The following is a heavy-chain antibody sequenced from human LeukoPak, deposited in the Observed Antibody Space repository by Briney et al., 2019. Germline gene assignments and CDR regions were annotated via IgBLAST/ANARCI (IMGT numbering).Heavy chain of an antibody. CDR3: AKDRVRRITSSGRPTYHYYYGMDV. Sequence: SLRVYCAASGFTFDDYAMHWVRQAPGKGLEWVSGISWNSGSIGYADSVKGRFTISRDNAKNSLYLQMNSLRAEDTALYYCAKDRVRRITSSGRPTYHYYYGMDVWGQGTTVTVSS. CDR2: ISWNSGSI. D-gene: IGHD6-19*01. CDR1: GFTFDDYA. J-gene: IGHJ6*02. V-gene: IGHV3-9*01.